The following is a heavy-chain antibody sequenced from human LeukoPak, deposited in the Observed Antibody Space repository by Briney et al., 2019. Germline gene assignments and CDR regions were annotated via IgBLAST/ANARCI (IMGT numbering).Heavy chain of an antibody. V-gene: IGHV4-59*02. CDR2: VSYSGAT. Sequence: PSETLSLTCTVSGGSVNRDYWNWIRQPPGKGLEWIGYVSYSGATNYNPSLSSRVAISVDTSKNQFSLKVYFVTPADTAVYYCARGSPSGVRLGARPLWFDPWGQGTLVTVSS. CDR1: GGSVNRDY. CDR3: ARGSPSGVRLGARPLWFDP. J-gene: IGHJ5*02. D-gene: IGHD6-6*01.